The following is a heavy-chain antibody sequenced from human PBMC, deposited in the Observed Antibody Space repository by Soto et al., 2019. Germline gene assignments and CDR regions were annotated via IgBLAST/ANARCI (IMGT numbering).Heavy chain of an antibody. CDR3: ASPGYCSSTSCYDYYYYGMDV. J-gene: IGHJ6*02. Sequence: ASVKVSCKASGYTFTSYGISWVRQAPGQGLEWMGWISAYNGNTNYAQKLQGRVTMTTDTSTSTAYMELRSLRSDDTAVYYCASPGYCSSTSCYDYYYYGMDVWGQGTTVTVS. CDR1: GYTFTSYG. D-gene: IGHD2-2*01. V-gene: IGHV1-18*04. CDR2: ISAYNGNT.